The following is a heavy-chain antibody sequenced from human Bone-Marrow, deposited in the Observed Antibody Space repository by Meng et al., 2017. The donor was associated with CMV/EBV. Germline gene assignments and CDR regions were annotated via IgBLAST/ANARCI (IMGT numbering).Heavy chain of an antibody. D-gene: IGHD1-20*01. V-gene: IGHV3-53*01. CDR3: ARDGSITGTTQGGGG. CDR1: GFTVSSNY. J-gene: IGHJ4*02. Sequence: GESLKISCAASGFTVSSNYMSWVRQAPGKGLEWVSVIYSGGSTYYADSVKGRFTISRDNSKNTLYLQMNSLRAEDTAVYYCARDGSITGTTQGGGGWGQGTLVTVSS. CDR2: IYSGGST.